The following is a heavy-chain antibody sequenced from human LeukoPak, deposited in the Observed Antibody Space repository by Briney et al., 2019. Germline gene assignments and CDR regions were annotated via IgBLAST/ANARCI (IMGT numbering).Heavy chain of an antibody. J-gene: IGHJ3*02. Sequence: GRSLRLSCAASGFTFDDYAMHWVRQAPGKGLEWVSGISWNSGSIGYADSVKGRFTISRDNAKNSLYLQMNSLRAEDTALYYCAKALLGYCSSTSCINDAFDIWGQGTMVTVSS. D-gene: IGHD2-2*01. CDR1: GFTFDDYA. V-gene: IGHV3-9*01. CDR2: ISWNSGSI. CDR3: AKALLGYCSSTSCINDAFDI.